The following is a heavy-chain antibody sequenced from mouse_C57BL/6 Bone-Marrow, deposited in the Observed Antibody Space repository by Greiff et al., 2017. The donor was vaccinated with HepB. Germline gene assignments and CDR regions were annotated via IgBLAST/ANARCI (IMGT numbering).Heavy chain of an antibody. D-gene: IGHD4-1*01. CDR1: GYTFTDYE. V-gene: IGHV1-15*01. CDR3: TRQLTGTWFAY. J-gene: IGHJ3*01. Sequence: QVQLQQSGAELVRPGASVTLSCKASGYTFTDYEMHWVKQTPVHGLEWIGAIDPETGGTAYNQKFKGKAILTADKSSSTAYMELRSLTSEDSAVYYGTRQLTGTWFAYWGQGTLVTVSA. CDR2: IDPETGGT.